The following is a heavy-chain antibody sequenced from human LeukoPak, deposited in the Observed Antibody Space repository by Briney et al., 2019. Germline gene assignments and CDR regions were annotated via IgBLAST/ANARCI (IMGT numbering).Heavy chain of an antibody. V-gene: IGHV3-30*02. D-gene: IGHD1-26*01. Sequence: GSLRLSCAASGFTFSSYGMHWVRQAPGKGLEWLAFIRYDGSNKYYADSVKGRFTISRDNARNSLYLQMNSLRAEDTAVYYCAKKYSTGLDPWGQGTLVTVSS. CDR2: IRYDGSNK. CDR1: GFTFSSYG. J-gene: IGHJ5*02. CDR3: AKKYSTGLDP.